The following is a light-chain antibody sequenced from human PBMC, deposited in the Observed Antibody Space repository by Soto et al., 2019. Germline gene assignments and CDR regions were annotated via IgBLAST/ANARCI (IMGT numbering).Light chain of an antibody. Sequence: EIVLTQSPGTLSLSPGERAPLSCRSSHSVSSGYLAWYQQKPGQAPRLLXYDASTRATVIPARFSGSGSGTDFTLTISKLEPGDFAVYYCQQYGSSLPITFGQGTRLEIK. CDR2: DAS. CDR3: QQYGSSLPIT. J-gene: IGKJ5*01. CDR1: HSVSSGY. V-gene: IGKV3-20*01.